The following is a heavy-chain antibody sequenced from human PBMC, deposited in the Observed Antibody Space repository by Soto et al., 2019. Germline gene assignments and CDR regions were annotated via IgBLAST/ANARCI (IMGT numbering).Heavy chain of an antibody. CDR2: INHSGST. V-gene: IGHV4-34*01. Sequence: PSETLSLTCAVYGGSFSGYYWSWIRQPPGKGLEWIGEINHSGSTNYNPSLKSRATISVDTSKNQFSLKLSSVTAADTAVYYCARREDYYDSSGYLRPWGQGTLVTVSS. CDR1: GGSFSGYY. CDR3: ARREDYYDSSGYLRP. D-gene: IGHD3-22*01. J-gene: IGHJ5*02.